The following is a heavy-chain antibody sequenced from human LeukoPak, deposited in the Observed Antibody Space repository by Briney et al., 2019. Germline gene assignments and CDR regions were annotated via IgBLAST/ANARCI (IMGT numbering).Heavy chain of an antibody. J-gene: IGHJ6*02. Sequence: GGSLRLYCAASGFTFSSYAMSWVRQAPGKGLEWVSTIASSGTSTFYADSVKGRFTISRDDSQNTVFLQMNSLRAEDTADYYCATRGGSSGLYGMDVWGQGTTVTVSS. CDR3: ATRGGSSGLYGMDV. V-gene: IGHV3-23*01. CDR1: GFTFSSYA. D-gene: IGHD6-19*01. CDR2: IASSGTST.